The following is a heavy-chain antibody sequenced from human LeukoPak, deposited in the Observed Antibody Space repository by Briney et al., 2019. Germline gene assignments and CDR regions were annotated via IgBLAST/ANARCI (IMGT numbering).Heavy chain of an antibody. CDR3: ARHRRIATAVSGYFDY. V-gene: IGHV4-38-2*01. CDR2: IYHTGST. CDR1: GYSISSGYY. J-gene: IGHJ4*02. D-gene: IGHD6-13*01. Sequence: PSETLSLTCAVSGYSISSGYYWGWIRQPPGKGLEWIGSIYHTGSTYYNPSLKSRVTMSVDTSKNQFSLKLSSVTAADTAVYYCARHRRIATAVSGYFDYWGQGTLVTVSS.